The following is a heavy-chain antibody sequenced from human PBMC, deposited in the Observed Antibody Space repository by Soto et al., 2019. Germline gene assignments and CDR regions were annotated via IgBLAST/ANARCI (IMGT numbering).Heavy chain of an antibody. D-gene: IGHD3-22*01. CDR3: TRDWNYYFESTAPRGY. J-gene: IGHJ4*02. CDR2: IRTKAFGATA. Sequence: GGSLRLSCAGSGFSFDEFSFSWFRQAPGKGLEWVAFIRTKAFGATAEYAASVKDRFTVSRDDSKSIAYLQMTSLKVEDTAMYFCTRDWNYYFESTAPRGYWGQGTQVTVSS. V-gene: IGHV3-49*03. CDR1: GFSFDEFS.